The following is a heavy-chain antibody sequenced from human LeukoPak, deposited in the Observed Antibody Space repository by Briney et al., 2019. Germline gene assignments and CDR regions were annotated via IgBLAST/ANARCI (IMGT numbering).Heavy chain of an antibody. CDR3: ARGGRLVPFDH. CDR1: GFTFSSYS. Sequence: GGSLRLSCAASGFTFSSYSMNWVRQAPGKGLEWVSYISSSSSTIYYADSVKGRFTISRDNAKNSLYLQMNSLRAEDTAVYYCARGGRLVPFDHWGQGTLVTVSS. D-gene: IGHD6-19*01. CDR2: ISSSSSTI. J-gene: IGHJ4*02. V-gene: IGHV3-48*04.